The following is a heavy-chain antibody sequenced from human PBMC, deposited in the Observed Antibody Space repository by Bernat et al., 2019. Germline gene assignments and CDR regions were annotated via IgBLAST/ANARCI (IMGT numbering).Heavy chain of an antibody. D-gene: IGHD7-27*01. CDR2: IKSKSDYGTR. CDR3: AAGTGESDLDF. J-gene: IGHJ4*02. V-gene: IGHV3-15*01. Sequence: EVQLVESGGGLVKPGQSLRISCVGSGFAFSDAWMSWVRQAPGKGLEWVGRIKSKSDYGTRDFAAPVKGRFALSRDDSEKTVYLQMNSLRTEDTAVYYCAAGTGESDLDFWGQGILVTVSS. CDR1: GFAFSDAW.